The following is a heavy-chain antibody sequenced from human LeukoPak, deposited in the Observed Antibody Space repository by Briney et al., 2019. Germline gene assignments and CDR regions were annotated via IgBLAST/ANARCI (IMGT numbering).Heavy chain of an antibody. Sequence: SETLSLTCTVSGGSISGYYWSWIRQPPGKGLEWIGYLYHTGSTNCNPSLKSRVTISLDTSKNQFSLNLSSVTAADTAVYYCARYDFGAFDIWGQGTKVTVSS. V-gene: IGHV4-59*08. CDR1: GGSISGYY. J-gene: IGHJ3*02. D-gene: IGHD3/OR15-3a*01. CDR3: ARYDFGAFDI. CDR2: LYHTGST.